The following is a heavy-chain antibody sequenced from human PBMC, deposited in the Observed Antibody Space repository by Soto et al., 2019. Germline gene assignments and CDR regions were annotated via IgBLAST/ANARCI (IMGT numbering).Heavy chain of an antibody. Sequence: EVQLLESGGGLVQPGVSLRLSCAASGFTFSSYAMSWVRQAPGKGLEWVSAISGGGGGTYYAVSVKGRFTIARDNSKNTLYQQMNSLRAEDTAVYYCAKVGRRVATMFGFDSWGQGTLVTFSS. CDR2: ISGGGGGT. J-gene: IGHJ4*02. CDR3: AKVGRRVATMFGFDS. V-gene: IGHV3-23*01. CDR1: GFTFSSYA. D-gene: IGHD5-12*01.